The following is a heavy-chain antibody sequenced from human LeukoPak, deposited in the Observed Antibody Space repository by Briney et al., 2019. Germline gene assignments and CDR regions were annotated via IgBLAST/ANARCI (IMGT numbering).Heavy chain of an antibody. J-gene: IGHJ3*02. V-gene: IGHV3-43*02. CDR1: GFTFDDYA. Sequence: PGESLRLSCAASGFTFDDYAVHWVRQAPGKGLEWVSLISGDGGSTYYADSVKGRFTISRDNSKNSLYLQMNSLRTEDTALYYCAKDDCSGGSCYGNAFDIWGQGTMVTVSP. D-gene: IGHD2-15*01. CDR2: ISGDGGST. CDR3: AKDDCSGGSCYGNAFDI.